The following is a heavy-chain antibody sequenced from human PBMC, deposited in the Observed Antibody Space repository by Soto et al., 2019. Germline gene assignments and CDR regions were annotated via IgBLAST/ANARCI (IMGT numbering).Heavy chain of an antibody. CDR2: ISYSGST. Sequence: SETLSLTCTVSGDSISSGNYYWSWIRQQPGKSLERIGFISYSGSTNYNPSLKRRVTISVDTSKNQFSLELSSVTAADTAVYSCARHPGYCSGSSCYGYYTMDVWGQGTTVTVSS. V-gene: IGHV4-30-4*01. CDR1: GDSISSGNYY. D-gene: IGHD2-2*01. J-gene: IGHJ6*02. CDR3: ARHPGYCSGSSCYGYYTMDV.